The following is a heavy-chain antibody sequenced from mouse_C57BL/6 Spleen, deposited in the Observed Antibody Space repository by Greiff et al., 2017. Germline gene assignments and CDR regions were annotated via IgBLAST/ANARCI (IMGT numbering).Heavy chain of an antibody. CDR1: GFTFSDYG. CDR2: ISSGSSTI. D-gene: IGHD2-4*01. V-gene: IGHV5-17*01. Sequence: EVQRVESGGGLVKPGGSLKLSCAASGFTFSDYGMHWVRQAPEKGLEWVAYISSGSSTIYYADTVKGRFTISRDNAKNTLFLQMTSLRSEDTAMYYCARTIYYDYDEEAWFAYWGQGTLVTVSA. J-gene: IGHJ3*01. CDR3: ARTIYYDYDEEAWFAY.